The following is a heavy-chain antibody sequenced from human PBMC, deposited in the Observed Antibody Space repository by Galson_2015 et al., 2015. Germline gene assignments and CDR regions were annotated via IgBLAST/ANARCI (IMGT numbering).Heavy chain of an antibody. Sequence: SLRLSCAASGFTFSSYAMSWVRQAPGKGLEWVSDISGSGGSTYYADSVKGRFTISRDNSKKTLYLQMNSLRAEDTAMYYCARQYYYGSGSPPPFDPWGQGTLVTVSS. J-gene: IGHJ5*02. V-gene: IGHV3-23*01. CDR2: ISGSGGST. CDR1: GFTFSSYA. CDR3: ARQYYYGSGSPPPFDP. D-gene: IGHD3-10*01.